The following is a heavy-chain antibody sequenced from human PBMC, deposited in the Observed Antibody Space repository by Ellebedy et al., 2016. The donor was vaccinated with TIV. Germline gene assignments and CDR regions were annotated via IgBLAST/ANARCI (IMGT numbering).Heavy chain of an antibody. CDR3: ARVKWELPFDY. D-gene: IGHD1-26*01. J-gene: IGHJ4*02. Sequence: KFQGRVTITTDTSASTAYMELSSLRSEDTAVYYCARVKWELPFDYWGQGTLVTVSS. V-gene: IGHV1-3*01.